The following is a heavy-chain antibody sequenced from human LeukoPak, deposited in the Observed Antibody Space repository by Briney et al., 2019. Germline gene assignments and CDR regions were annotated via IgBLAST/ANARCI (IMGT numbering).Heavy chain of an antibody. CDR2: IYTSGST. D-gene: IGHD2-21*01. CDR1: GGSNSSGSYH. V-gene: IGHV4-61*02. Sequence: TSETLSLTCTVSGGSNSSGSYHWSWIRQPAGKGLEWNGRIYTSGSTNSNPSLKSRVTISVDTSKNQFSLKPSSVTAADTAVYYCARKHDFVAFDIWGQGTMVTVSS. J-gene: IGHJ3*02. CDR3: ARKHDFVAFDI.